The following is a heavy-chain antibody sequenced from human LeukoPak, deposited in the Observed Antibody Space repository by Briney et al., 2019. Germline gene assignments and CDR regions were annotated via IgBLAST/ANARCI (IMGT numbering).Heavy chain of an antibody. Sequence: GKSLQISCQGSGYSFTSYWIAWVRPMPGKGLEWMGIIYPADSDTRYSPSFQGQVTFSADKSISTAYLQWSSLKASDTAMYYCARQGDLVAMPDYWGQGTLVTVSS. V-gene: IGHV5-51*01. CDR2: IYPADSDT. J-gene: IGHJ4*02. CDR3: ARQGDLVAMPDY. CDR1: GYSFTSYW. D-gene: IGHD5-12*01.